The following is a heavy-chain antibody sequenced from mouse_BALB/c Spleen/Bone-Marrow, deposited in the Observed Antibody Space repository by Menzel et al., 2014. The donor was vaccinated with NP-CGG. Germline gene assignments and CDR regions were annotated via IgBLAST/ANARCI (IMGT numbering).Heavy chain of an antibody. Sequence: VQLQESGPGLVQPSQSLSITCTVSGFSLTSYGVHWVRQSPGKGLEWLGVIWSGGSTDYNAAFISRLSISKDNSKSXVFFKMNSLQANDTAIYYCARNKGRRGTGAMDYWGQGTSVTVSS. J-gene: IGHJ4*01. V-gene: IGHV2-2*02. CDR1: GFSLTSYG. CDR3: ARNKGRRGTGAMDY. CDR2: IWSGGST. D-gene: IGHD2-14*01.